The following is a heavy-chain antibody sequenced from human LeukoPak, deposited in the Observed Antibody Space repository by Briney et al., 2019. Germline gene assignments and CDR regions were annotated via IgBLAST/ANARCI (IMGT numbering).Heavy chain of an antibody. V-gene: IGHV3-23*01. CDR2: ISGSGGST. Sequence: QSGGSLRLSCGASGFTFSSYGMSWVRQAPGKGLEWVSAISGSGGSTFYADSVKGRFTISRDNSKNTLYLQVNILRAEDTAVYYCAKFDGVQLWLPYYYYYMDVWGKGTTVTVSS. D-gene: IGHD5-18*01. CDR3: AKFDGVQLWLPYYYYYMDV. J-gene: IGHJ6*03. CDR1: GFTFSSYG.